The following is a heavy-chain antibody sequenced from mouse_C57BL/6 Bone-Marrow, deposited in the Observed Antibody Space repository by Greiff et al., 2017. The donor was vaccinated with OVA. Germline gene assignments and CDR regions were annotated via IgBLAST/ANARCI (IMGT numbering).Heavy chain of an antibody. CDR3: ARVITTVVADY. CDR2: ISDGGSYT. D-gene: IGHD1-1*01. J-gene: IGHJ2*01. Sequence: EVKLMESGGGLVKPGGSLKLSCAASGFTFSSYAMSWVRQTPEKRLEWVATISDGGSYTYYPDNVKGRFTISRDNAKNNLYLQMSHLKSEDTAMYYFARVITTVVADYWGQGTTLTVSS. CDR1: GFTFSSYA. V-gene: IGHV5-4*03.